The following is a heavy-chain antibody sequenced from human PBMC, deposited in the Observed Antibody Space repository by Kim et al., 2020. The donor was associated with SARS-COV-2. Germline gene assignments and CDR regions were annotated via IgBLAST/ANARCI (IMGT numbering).Heavy chain of an antibody. D-gene: IGHD3-3*01. J-gene: IGHJ4*02. CDR3: ARLWGIFGVVTSFDY. V-gene: IGHV3-21*01. CDR2: ISSSSSYI. CDR1: GFTFSSYS. Sequence: GGSLRLSCAASGFTFSSYSMNWVRQAPGKGLEWVSSISSSSSYIYYADSVKGRFTISRDNAKNSLYLQMNSLRAEDTAVYYCARLWGIFGVVTSFDYWGQGTLVTVSS.